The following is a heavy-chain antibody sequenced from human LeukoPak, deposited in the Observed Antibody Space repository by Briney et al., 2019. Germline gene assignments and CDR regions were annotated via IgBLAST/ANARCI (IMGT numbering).Heavy chain of an antibody. D-gene: IGHD3-9*01. Sequence: GGSLRLSCAASGFSFSSHAMSWVRQAPGKGLEWVSSISGSGGSSAYADFVKGRFTISRDSSKNTLYLQMNSLRAEDTAVHYCAKGGAYDLLTGSDFDHWGQGTLVTVSS. J-gene: IGHJ4*02. CDR1: GFSFSSHA. V-gene: IGHV3-23*01. CDR3: AKGGAYDLLTGSDFDH. CDR2: ISGSGGSS.